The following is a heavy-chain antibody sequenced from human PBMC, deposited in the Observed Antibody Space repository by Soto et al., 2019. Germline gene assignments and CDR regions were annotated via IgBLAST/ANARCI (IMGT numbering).Heavy chain of an antibody. CDR1: GHTFTSYD. CDR2: MNPNSGNT. D-gene: IGHD4-4*01. Sequence: ASVKVSCKASGHTFTSYDINWVRQATGQGPEWMGWMNPNSGNTDNAQKFQGRVTMTRNTSISTAYMEVSSLSSEDTAVYFCARSLSDYSSLGYGMDVWGQGTTVTVSS. V-gene: IGHV1-8*01. J-gene: IGHJ6*02. CDR3: ARSLSDYSSLGYGMDV.